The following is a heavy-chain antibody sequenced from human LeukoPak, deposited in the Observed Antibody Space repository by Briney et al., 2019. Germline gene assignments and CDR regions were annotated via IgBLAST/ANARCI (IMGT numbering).Heavy chain of an antibody. CDR2: IGDTT. CDR1: GFTFSTYA. J-gene: IGHJ4*02. D-gene: IGHD1-26*01. V-gene: IGHV3-23*01. CDR3: AKDLFAVGAGALDY. Sequence: GSLRLSCAASGFTFSTYAMSWVRQAPGKGLEWVSAIGDTTYYADSVKGRFTVSRDNSKNTLYLQMNNLRAEDAAVYYCAKDLFAVGAGALDYWGQGTLVTVSS.